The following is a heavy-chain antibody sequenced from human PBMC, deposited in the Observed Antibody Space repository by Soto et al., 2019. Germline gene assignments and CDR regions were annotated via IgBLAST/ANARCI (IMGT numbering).Heavy chain of an antibody. J-gene: IGHJ6*02. CDR2: ISGYNGNT. D-gene: IGHD3-16*01. Sequence: QGQLVQSGAEVRKPGASVKVSCKASGYTFTTYGISWVRQAPGQGLEWMGWISGYNGNTKYEQKFQGRVTMTPDTSTSTVYMDLRSLRSDDTAVYYCAREGEMPYYYYGLDVWGQGTTVTVSS. CDR1: GYTFTTYG. V-gene: IGHV1-18*01. CDR3: AREGEMPYYYYGLDV.